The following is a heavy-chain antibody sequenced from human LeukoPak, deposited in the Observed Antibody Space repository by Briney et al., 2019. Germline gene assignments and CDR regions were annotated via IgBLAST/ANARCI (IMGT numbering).Heavy chain of an antibody. J-gene: IGHJ4*02. Sequence: ASVKVSCKASGYTFTSYGISWVRQAPGQGIEWMGWISAYNGNTNYEQKLQGRVTMTTDTSTSTAYMELRSRRSDDTAVYYCAREMTTVTGIDYWGRGTLVTVAS. V-gene: IGHV1-18*01. D-gene: IGHD4-17*01. CDR2: ISAYNGNT. CDR3: AREMTTVTGIDY. CDR1: GYTFTSYG.